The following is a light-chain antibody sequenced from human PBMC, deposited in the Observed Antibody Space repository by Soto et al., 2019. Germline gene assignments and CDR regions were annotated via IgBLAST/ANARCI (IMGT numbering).Light chain of an antibody. CDR3: DAYDGSYINCV. V-gene: IGLV2-23*02. Sequence: QSALTQPASVSGSPGQSIAISCTGTSSNVGNYNLVSWYQQHPGKAPRLIIFEVNKRPSGVSDRFSGSKSGNTASPTISGLQAEDEADYYCDAYDGSYINCVFGGGTKVTVL. CDR2: EVN. J-gene: IGLJ1*01. CDR1: SSNVGNYNL.